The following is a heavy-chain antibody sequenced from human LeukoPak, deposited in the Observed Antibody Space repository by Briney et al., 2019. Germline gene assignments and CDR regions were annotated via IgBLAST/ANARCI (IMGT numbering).Heavy chain of an antibody. D-gene: IGHD3-22*01. J-gene: IGHJ4*02. Sequence: PSETLSLTCTVSGGSISSYYWSWIRQPPGKGLEWIGYIYYSGGTNYNPSLKSRVTISVDTSKNQFSLKLSSVTAADPAVYYCASFYFDSSGYYSLGLVWGQGTLVTVSS. CDR2: IYYSGGT. CDR3: ASFYFDSSGYYSLGLV. V-gene: IGHV4-59*08. CDR1: GGSISSYY.